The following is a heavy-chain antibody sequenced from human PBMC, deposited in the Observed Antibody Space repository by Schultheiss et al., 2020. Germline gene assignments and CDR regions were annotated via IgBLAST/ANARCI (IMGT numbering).Heavy chain of an antibody. V-gene: IGHV4-59*01. CDR3: ARSDAAVAGPDY. CDR2: IYYSGST. Sequence: SETLSLTCTVSGGSISSYYWSWIRQPPGKGLEWIGYIYYSGSTNYNPSLKSRVTISVDTSKNQFSLKLSSVTAADTAVYYCARSDAAVAGPDYWGQGTLVNVSS. CDR1: GGSISSYY. D-gene: IGHD6-19*01. J-gene: IGHJ4*02.